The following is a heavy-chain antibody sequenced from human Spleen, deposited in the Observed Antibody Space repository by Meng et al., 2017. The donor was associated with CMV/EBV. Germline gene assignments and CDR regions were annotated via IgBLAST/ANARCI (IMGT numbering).Heavy chain of an antibody. CDR3: VKDRSNSWTFDY. CDR2: INHNAKNK. J-gene: IGHJ4*02. CDR1: GFTFDDYT. Sequence: GESLKISCAASGFTFDDYTMHWVRQAPGKGLEWVSVINHNAKNKNYVDSVKGRFTISRDNSKNTLSLQMNSLRPDDTAVYYCVKDRSNSWTFDYWGQGTLVTVSS. V-gene: IGHV3-30*18. D-gene: IGHD6-13*01.